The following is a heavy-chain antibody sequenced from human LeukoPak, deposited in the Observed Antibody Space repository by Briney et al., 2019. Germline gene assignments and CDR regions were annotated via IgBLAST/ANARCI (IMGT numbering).Heavy chain of an antibody. Sequence: GGSLRLSCAASGFTFDDYGMSWVRQVPGRGLEWICGINWNSGVTGYADSVKGRFNISRDNAKKSLFLQMNSLRAEDTAVYYCTRVTNSGYDSGNFDYWGQGTLVTVSS. V-gene: IGHV3-20*04. J-gene: IGHJ4*02. CDR3: TRVTNSGYDSGNFDY. CDR1: GFTFDDYG. CDR2: INWNSGVT. D-gene: IGHD5-12*01.